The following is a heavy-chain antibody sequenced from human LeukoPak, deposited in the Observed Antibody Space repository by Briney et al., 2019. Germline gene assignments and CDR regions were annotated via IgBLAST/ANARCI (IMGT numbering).Heavy chain of an antibody. J-gene: IGHJ4*02. CDR2: INHSGST. CDR1: GGSFSGYY. Sequence: SETLSLTCAVYGGSFSGYYWSWIRQPPGKGLEWIGEINHSGSTNYNPSLKSRVTISVNTSKNQFSLTLSSVTAADTAVYYCARVARCTSCFDVDYWGQGTLVTVSS. CDR3: ARVARCTSCFDVDY. D-gene: IGHD2-2*01. V-gene: IGHV4-34*01.